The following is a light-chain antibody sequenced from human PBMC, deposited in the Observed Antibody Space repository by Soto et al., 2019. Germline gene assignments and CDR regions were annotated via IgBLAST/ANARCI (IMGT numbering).Light chain of an antibody. Sequence: ETVMTQSPATLSVSPGERASLSCRASQSVSSNLAWYQQKPGRAPRILIFGASSRAAGVPDRFSGSGSGTDFTLTINSLQSEDFAVYYCQEFHNWITFGGGTKVEI. J-gene: IGKJ4*01. CDR1: QSVSSN. CDR2: GAS. V-gene: IGKV3-15*01. CDR3: QEFHNWIT.